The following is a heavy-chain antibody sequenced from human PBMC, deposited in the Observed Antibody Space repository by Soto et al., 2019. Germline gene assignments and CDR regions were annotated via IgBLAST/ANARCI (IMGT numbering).Heavy chain of an antibody. Sequence: GGSLRLSCAASGFTFSSYSMNWVRQAPGKGLEWVSYISSRSSTIYYADSVKGRFTISRDNAKNSLYLQMNSLRDEDTAVYYCARAPLYSYDDYYYYGMDVWGQGTTVTVSS. D-gene: IGHD5-18*01. V-gene: IGHV3-48*02. CDR3: ARAPLYSYDDYYYYGMDV. CDR1: GFTFSSYS. J-gene: IGHJ6*02. CDR2: ISSRSSTI.